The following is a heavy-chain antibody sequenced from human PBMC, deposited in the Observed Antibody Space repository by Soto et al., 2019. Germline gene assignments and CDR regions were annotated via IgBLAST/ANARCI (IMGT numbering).Heavy chain of an antibody. CDR2: MSPNSGNT. Sequence: GASVKVSCKASGYTFTTFDINWVRQATGQGLEWMGWMSPNSGNTGYAQKFQGRVTMTRDTSISTAYMELSSLTSEDTAMYYCARGIDAGVDYWGQGALVTVYS. CDR3: ARGIDAGVDY. D-gene: IGHD3-9*01. V-gene: IGHV1-8*01. CDR1: GYTFTTFD. J-gene: IGHJ4*02.